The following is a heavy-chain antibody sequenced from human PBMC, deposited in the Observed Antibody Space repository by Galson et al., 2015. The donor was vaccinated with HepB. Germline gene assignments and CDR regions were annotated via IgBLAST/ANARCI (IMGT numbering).Heavy chain of an antibody. D-gene: IGHD1-26*01. V-gene: IGHV1-18*01. Sequence: SVKVSCKASGYTFTSYGISWVRQAPGQGLEWMGWISAYNGNTNYAQKLQGRVTMTTDTSTSTAYMELRSLRSDDTAVYYCARDRSSSPYSGGSEWGQGTLVTVSS. CDR2: ISAYNGNT. J-gene: IGHJ4*02. CDR1: GYTFTSYG. CDR3: ARDRSSSPYSGGSE.